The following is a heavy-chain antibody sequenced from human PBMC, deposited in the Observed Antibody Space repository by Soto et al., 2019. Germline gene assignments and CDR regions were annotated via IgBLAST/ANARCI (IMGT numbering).Heavy chain of an antibody. D-gene: IGHD6-19*01. Sequence: SVKVSCKASGGTFSSYAISWVRQAPGQGLEWMGGIIPIFGTANYAQKFQGSVTITADESTSTAYMELSSLRSEDTAVYYCASYSSGWYKNWFDPWGQATLVTVSS. CDR1: GGTFSSYA. J-gene: IGHJ5*02. V-gene: IGHV1-69*13. CDR3: ASYSSGWYKNWFDP. CDR2: IIPIFGTA.